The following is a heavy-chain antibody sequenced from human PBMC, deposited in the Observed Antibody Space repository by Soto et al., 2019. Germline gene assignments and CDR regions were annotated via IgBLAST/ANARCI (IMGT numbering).Heavy chain of an antibody. CDR1: DFAFNGAW. CDR3: TTDGHFDY. CDR2: IKSKTDGETT. J-gene: IGHJ4*02. Sequence: EVQLVESGGGLVKPGGSLRLSCAASDFAFNGAWMSWVRQAPGKGLEWVGRIKSKTDGETTDYAAPVKGRFTISRDDSRNTLFLQMNSLNTEYTAVYYCTTDGHFDYWGQGTLVTVSS. V-gene: IGHV3-15*01.